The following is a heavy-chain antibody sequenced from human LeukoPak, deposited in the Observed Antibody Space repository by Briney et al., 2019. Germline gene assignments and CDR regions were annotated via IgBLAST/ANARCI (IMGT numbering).Heavy chain of an antibody. CDR3: ARELGSYGGKALDI. D-gene: IGHD4-23*01. V-gene: IGHV1-2*02. CDR2: INPNSGET. J-gene: IGHJ3*02. CDR1: GCTFIDHY. Sequence: GASVKVSCKASGCTFIDHYIHWVRQAPGQGLEWMGWINPNSGETKFAQNFRGRVTMTRDTPISTSYMELSNLRSDDAAVYYCARELGSYGGKALDIWGQGTLVTVSS.